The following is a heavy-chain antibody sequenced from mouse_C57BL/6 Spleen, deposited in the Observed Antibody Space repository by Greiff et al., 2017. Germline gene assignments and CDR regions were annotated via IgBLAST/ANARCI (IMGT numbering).Heavy chain of an antibody. CDR3: ARSNCDWYFDV. Sequence: EVQLVESEGGLVQPGSSMKLSCTASGYTFRDYYMAWVRQVPEQGLEWVANINYDGSSTYYLDALKSRFIISIDNAKNILYLQMSSLKSEDTATYYCARSNCDWYFDVWGTGTTVTVSS. V-gene: IGHV5-16*01. CDR1: GYTFRDYY. D-gene: IGHD4-1*01. CDR2: INYDGSST. J-gene: IGHJ1*03.